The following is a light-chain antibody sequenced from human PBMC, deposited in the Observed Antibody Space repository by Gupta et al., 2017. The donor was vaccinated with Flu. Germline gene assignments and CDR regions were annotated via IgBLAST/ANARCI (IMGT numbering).Light chain of an antibody. J-gene: IGLJ3*02. CDR1: TSNIGNNY. V-gene: IGLV1-51*02. CDR3: GTWDTSRSAWV. Sequence: QSLFTQPPSVSAAPGQTVTIACSGSTSNIGNNYVSWYHQLQGTAPKLLIFENIKRPSGIPERFSGSKSGTSATLGITRLQTGDEAHYYCGTWDTSRSAWVFGGGTKLTVL. CDR2: ENI.